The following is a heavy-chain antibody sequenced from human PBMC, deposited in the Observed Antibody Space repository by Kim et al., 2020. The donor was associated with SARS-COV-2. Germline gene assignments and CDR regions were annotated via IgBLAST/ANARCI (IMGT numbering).Heavy chain of an antibody. D-gene: IGHD1-1*01. CDR3: ARGGGSGALYFQH. CDR2: IYYSGST. Sequence: SETLSLTCTVSGGSISSYYWSWIRQPPGKGLEWIGYIYYSGSTNYNPSLKSRVTISVDTSKNQFSLKLSSVTAADTAVYYCARGGGSGALYFQHWGQGTLVTVSS. J-gene: IGHJ1*01. CDR1: GGSISSYY. V-gene: IGHV4-59*13.